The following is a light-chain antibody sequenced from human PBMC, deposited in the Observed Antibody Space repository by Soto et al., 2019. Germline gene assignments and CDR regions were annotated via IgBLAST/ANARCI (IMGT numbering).Light chain of an antibody. Sequence: DIQMTQSASSLSASVGDGVNIXCRASQGVRNDFGWYQQRPEKAPKRLISAASTLQHGGPSRFSGSGSVTDFTRTISSLQPEDFATYYGQQLNSYPLTFGGGTKVDIK. CDR2: AAS. CDR3: QQLNSYPLT. J-gene: IGKJ4*01. V-gene: IGKV1-17*01. CDR1: QGVRND.